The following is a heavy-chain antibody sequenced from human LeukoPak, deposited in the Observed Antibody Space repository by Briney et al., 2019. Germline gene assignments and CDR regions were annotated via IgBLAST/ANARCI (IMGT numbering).Heavy chain of an antibody. J-gene: IGHJ4*02. V-gene: IGHV3-11*01. CDR2: ISSSGSTI. CDR3: ARDRDSGSYLYYFDY. CDR1: GFTFSDYY. Sequence: GGSLRLSCAASGFTFSDYYMSWIRRAPGKGLEWVSYISSSGSTIYYADFVKGRFTISRDNAKNSLYLQMNSLRAEDTAVYYCARDRDSGSYLYYFDYWGQGTLVTVSS. D-gene: IGHD1-26*01.